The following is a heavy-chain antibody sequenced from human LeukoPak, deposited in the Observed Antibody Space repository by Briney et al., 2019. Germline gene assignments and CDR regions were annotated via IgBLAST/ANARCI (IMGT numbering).Heavy chain of an antibody. V-gene: IGHV3-30*02. CDR2: IRYDGSNK. CDR3: AKDGGYSSSWPNWFDP. Sequence: GGSLRLSCAASGFTFSSYWMHWVRQAPGKGLEWVAFIRYDGSNKYYADSVKGRFTISRDNSKNTLYLQMNSLRAEDTAVYYCAKDGGYSSSWPNWFDPWGQGTLVTVSS. CDR1: GFTFSSYW. J-gene: IGHJ5*02. D-gene: IGHD6-13*01.